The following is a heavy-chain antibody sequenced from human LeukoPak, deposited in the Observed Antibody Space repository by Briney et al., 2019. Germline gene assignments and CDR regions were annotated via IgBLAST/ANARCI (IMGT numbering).Heavy chain of an antibody. Sequence: SETLSLTCTVSDASMSSHYWIWVRQPPGRGLEWIGYVFSTGDTTYSPSLKSRVTISVDMSENQFSLKLSSVTAADTAVYYCARGVYNYYYMDVWGRGATVTVSS. CDR2: VFSTGDT. CDR1: DASMSSHY. J-gene: IGHJ6*03. V-gene: IGHV4-59*11. CDR3: ARGVYNYYYMDV.